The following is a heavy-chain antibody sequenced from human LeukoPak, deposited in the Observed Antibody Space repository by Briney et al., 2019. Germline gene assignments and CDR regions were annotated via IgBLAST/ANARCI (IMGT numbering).Heavy chain of an antibody. D-gene: IGHD5-12*01. CDR3: ARRDDYNGYGYGY. J-gene: IGHJ4*02. Sequence: PSETLTLTCTVSGGSISSSDYYWDWIRQPPGKGLDWIGSIHYSGSTSYNPSLKSRVIISVDTSKNQFSLKLSSVTAADTAVYYCARRDDYNGYGYGYWGQGTLVTVSS. CDR2: IHYSGST. V-gene: IGHV4-39*01. CDR1: GGSISSSDYY.